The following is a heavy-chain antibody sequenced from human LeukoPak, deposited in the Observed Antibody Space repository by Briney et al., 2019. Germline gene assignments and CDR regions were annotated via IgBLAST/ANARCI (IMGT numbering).Heavy chain of an antibody. V-gene: IGHV1-2*02. CDR1: GYTFTGYY. CDR3: ARVSPYCSGGSCYSGYYYYYMDV. Sequence: ASVKVSCKASGYTFTGYYMHWVRQAPGQGLEWMGWISPNSGGTNYAQKFQGRVTMTRDTSISTAYMELSRLRSDDTAVYYCARVSPYCSGGSCYSGYYYYYMDVWGKGTTVTVSS. J-gene: IGHJ6*03. CDR2: ISPNSGGT. D-gene: IGHD2-15*01.